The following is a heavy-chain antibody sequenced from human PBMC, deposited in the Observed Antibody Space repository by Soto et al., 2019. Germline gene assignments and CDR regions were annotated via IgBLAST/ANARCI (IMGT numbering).Heavy chain of an antibody. Sequence: EMPLLESGGDLVQPGGSLRLSCAASGFTFSSYLMSWVRQAPGKGLEWVSSITTSGSNTNYADSVKGRFTISRDNFNNTLYLQMKSLRAEDTAVYYCAKRAYGSGIGWGQGTLVTVSS. CDR2: ITTSGSNT. V-gene: IGHV3-23*01. CDR3: AKRAYGSGIG. J-gene: IGHJ4*02. CDR1: GFTFSSYL. D-gene: IGHD3-10*01.